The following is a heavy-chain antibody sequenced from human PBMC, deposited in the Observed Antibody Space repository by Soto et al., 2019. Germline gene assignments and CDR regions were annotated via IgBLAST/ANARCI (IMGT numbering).Heavy chain of an antibody. CDR3: ARGGRGYYRDDY. J-gene: IGHJ4*02. CDR2: MNPNSGNT. V-gene: IGHV1-8*01. CDR1: GYTFTSSD. Sequence: QVQLVQSGTEVKKPGASVKVSCTASGYTFTSSDINWVRQATGQGLEWMGWMNPNSGNTGNAQKFQGRVTMTRDTSISTAYMELSSLTSEDTAVYYCARGGRGYYRDDYWGQGTLVTVSS. D-gene: IGHD3-3*01.